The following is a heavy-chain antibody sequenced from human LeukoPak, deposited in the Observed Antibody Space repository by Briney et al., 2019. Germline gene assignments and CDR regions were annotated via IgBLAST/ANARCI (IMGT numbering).Heavy chain of an antibody. Sequence: ASVKVSCKASGYTFTGYYMHWVRQAPGQGLEWMGWINPNSGGTNYAQKFQGRVTMTRDTSISTAYMELSRLRSDDTAVYYCAREGYDFWSGYSDAFDIWGQGTMVTVSS. V-gene: IGHV1-2*02. CDR2: INPNSGGT. CDR1: GYTFTGYY. J-gene: IGHJ3*02. CDR3: AREGYDFWSGYSDAFDI. D-gene: IGHD3-3*01.